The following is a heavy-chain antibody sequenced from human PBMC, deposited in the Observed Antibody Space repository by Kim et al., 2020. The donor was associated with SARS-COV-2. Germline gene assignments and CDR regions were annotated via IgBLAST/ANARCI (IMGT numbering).Heavy chain of an antibody. J-gene: IGHJ4*02. D-gene: IGHD3-9*01. Sequence: GESLKISCKGSGYSFSTYWIGWVRQMPGKGLEWMGIIYIGDSDTRYSPSFQGQVTISADKSISTAYLQWSSLKASDTAVYYCARVPHDILTAYRPHYFDYWGQGTLITVSS. CDR1: GYSFSTYW. V-gene: IGHV5-51*01. CDR2: IYIGDSDT. CDR3: ARVPHDILTAYRPHYFDY.